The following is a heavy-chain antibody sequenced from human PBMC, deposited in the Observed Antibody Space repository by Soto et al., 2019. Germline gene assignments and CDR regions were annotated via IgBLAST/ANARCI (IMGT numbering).Heavy chain of an antibody. Sequence: QITLKESGPTLVKPTQTLTLTCTFSGFSLRNSGVGVGWIRQPPGKALEWLTLMYRGDDKRYSPSLKSRLTINEDSSNNQVVLTMTNTDPVDTATYYCARTAAAGSYWESFDFWGQGTLVTVSS. CDR2: MYRGDDK. CDR1: GFSLRNSGVG. CDR3: ARTAAAGSYWESFDF. V-gene: IGHV2-5*02. D-gene: IGHD1-26*01. J-gene: IGHJ4*02.